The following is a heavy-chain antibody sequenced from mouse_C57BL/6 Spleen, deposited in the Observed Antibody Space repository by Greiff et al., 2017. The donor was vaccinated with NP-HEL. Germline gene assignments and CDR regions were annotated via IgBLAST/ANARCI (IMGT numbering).Heavy chain of an antibody. J-gene: IGHJ4*01. D-gene: IGHD2-3*01. CDR1: GFTFSSYA. CDR3: TRDGYYVPPYYAMDY. CDR2: ISSGGDYI. V-gene: IGHV5-9-1*02. Sequence: EVKLVESGEGLVKPGGSLKLSCAASGFTFSSYAMSWVRQTPEKRLEWVAYISSGGDYIYYADTVKGRFTISRDNARNTLYLQMSSLKSEDTAMYYCTRDGYYVPPYYAMDYWGQGTSVTVSS.